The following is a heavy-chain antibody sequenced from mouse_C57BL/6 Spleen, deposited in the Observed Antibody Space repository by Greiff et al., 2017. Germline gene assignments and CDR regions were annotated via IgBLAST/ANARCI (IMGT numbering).Heavy chain of an antibody. D-gene: IGHD2-14*01. CDR3: AREDYYRNAMDY. J-gene: IGHJ4*01. CDR2: ISDGGSYT. CDR1: GFTFSSYA. V-gene: IGHV5-4*01. Sequence: DVKVVESGGGLVKPGGSLKLCCAASGFTFSSYAMSWVRQTPEKRLEWVATISDGGSYTYYPDNVKGRFTISRDNAKNNLYLQMSHLKSEDTAMYYCAREDYYRNAMDYWGQGTSVTVSS.